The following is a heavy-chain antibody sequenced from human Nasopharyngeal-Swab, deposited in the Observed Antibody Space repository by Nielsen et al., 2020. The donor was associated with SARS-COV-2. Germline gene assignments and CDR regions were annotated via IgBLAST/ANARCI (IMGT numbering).Heavy chain of an antibody. V-gene: IGHV3-23*01. J-gene: IGHJ4*02. CDR3: VRDRGYYTFTE. CDR1: GFTFRSYA. Sequence: GGSLRLSCAASGFTFRSYAISWVRQAPGKGLEWVSVISGSDHTTCYADSVKGRFTISRDNANNLLYLQMNSLRAEDTAVYYCVRDRGYYTFTEWGQGTLVTVSS. D-gene: IGHD2/OR15-2a*01. CDR2: ISGSDHTT.